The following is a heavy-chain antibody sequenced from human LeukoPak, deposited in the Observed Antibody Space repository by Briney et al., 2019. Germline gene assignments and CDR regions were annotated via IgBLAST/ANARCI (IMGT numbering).Heavy chain of an antibody. V-gene: IGHV3-23*01. CDR3: AKAGAVVVVAAKYFDY. D-gene: IGHD2-15*01. CDR1: GFTFGDYA. Sequence: GGSVRLSCTASGFTFGDYAMSWFRQAPGKGLEWVSAISGSGGSTYYADSVKGRFTISRDNSKNTLYLQMNSLRAEDTAVYYCAKAGAVVVVAAKYFDYWGQGTLVTVSS. J-gene: IGHJ4*02. CDR2: ISGSGGST.